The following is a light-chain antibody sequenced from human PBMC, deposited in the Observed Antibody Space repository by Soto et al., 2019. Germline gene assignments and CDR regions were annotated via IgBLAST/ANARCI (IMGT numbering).Light chain of an antibody. CDR2: GAS. V-gene: IGKV1-39*01. CDR3: QQSYSTPFT. J-gene: IGKJ5*01. CDR1: QRISGY. Sequence: DIQMSQSPSSLSASVGDRVTITCRASQRISGYLNWYQHEPGKAPKLLIYGASSLQSGVPPRFSGSGSGTDFTLTISSLQPEDFASYYCQQSYSTPFTFGQGTRLEIK.